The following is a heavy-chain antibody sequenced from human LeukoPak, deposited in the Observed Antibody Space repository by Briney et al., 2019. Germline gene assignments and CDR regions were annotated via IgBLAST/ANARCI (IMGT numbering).Heavy chain of an antibody. V-gene: IGHV3-23*01. J-gene: IGHJ4*02. CDR1: GFTFINHG. Sequence: GGSLRLSCAASGFTFINHGMSWVRQAPGKGLEWVSGIIGTGDSTFYADPVKGRFTISIDNSRNTLYLHMNSLRVDDTAVYYCAILYNDYGDYWGQGALVTVSS. CDR3: AILYNDYGDY. D-gene: IGHD5-24*01. CDR2: IIGTGDST.